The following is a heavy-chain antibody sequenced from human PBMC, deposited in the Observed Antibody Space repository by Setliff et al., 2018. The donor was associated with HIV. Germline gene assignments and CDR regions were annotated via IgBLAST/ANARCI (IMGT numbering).Heavy chain of an antibody. CDR3: ARRYRDSSGFYNS. D-gene: IGHD3-22*01. CDR2: IFTSGST. V-gene: IGHV4-4*09. Sequence: SETLSLTCTVSGGSFSNYCWNWIRQSPGKGLEWIGYIFTSGSTHYNPSLQSRVTISIDPSKNQFSLRLSSVTAADTAVYYCARRYRDSSGFYNSWGQGVLVTVSS. CDR1: GGSFSNYC. J-gene: IGHJ4*02.